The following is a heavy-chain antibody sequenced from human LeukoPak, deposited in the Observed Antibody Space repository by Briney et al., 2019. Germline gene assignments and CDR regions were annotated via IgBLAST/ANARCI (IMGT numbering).Heavy chain of an antibody. V-gene: IGHV3-23*01. CDR3: ARDSPVCSY. D-gene: IGHD3-10*02. CDR1: GFTLSSHG. Sequence: GGSLRLSCAASGFTLSSHGMSWVRQAPGKGLEWVSALGDSGDSTYYADSVTGRFTISRDTSKNTLYLQMNSLRVEDTAVYYCARDSPVCSYWGQGTLVTVSS. CDR2: LGDSGDST. J-gene: IGHJ4*02.